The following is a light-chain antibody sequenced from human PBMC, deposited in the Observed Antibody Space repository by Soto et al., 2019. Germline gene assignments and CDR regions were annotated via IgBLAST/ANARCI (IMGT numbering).Light chain of an antibody. J-gene: IGLJ2*01. Sequence: QSALTQPASVSGSPGQSITISCPGTSSDVGGYNFVSWYQQHPGKVPKLIIFEVSNRPSGISYRFSGSKSGNTASLTISGLQAEDEADYYCSSYTSSVTLVFGGGTKLTVL. CDR2: EVS. CDR1: SSDVGGYNF. V-gene: IGLV2-14*01. CDR3: SSYTSSVTLV.